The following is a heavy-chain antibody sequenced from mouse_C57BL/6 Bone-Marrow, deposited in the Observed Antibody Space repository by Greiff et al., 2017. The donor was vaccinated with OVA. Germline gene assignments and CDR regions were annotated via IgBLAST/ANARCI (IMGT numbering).Heavy chain of an antibody. CDR1: GYTFTSSW. Sequence: QQSCQASGYTFTSSWMHCVKQRPIQGLEWIGNIDPSDSETHYNQKFKDKATLTVDKSSSTAYMQLSSLTSEDSAVYYCARGGGFDYWGQGTTLTVSS. CDR3: ARGGGFDY. V-gene: IGHV1-52*01. CDR2: IDPSDSET. J-gene: IGHJ2*01.